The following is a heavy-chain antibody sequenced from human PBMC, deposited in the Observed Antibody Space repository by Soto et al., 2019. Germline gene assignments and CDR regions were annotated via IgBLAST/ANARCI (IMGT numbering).Heavy chain of an antibody. CDR3: ARDFTTYDNFDS. D-gene: IGHD3-22*01. CDR2: IYSSGTT. J-gene: IGHJ4*02. Sequence: LSLTCTVSGASISSGGHYWTWIRQHPGKGLEWIGYIYSSGTTYFNPSLKSRLTMSVDTSKNQFSLSLSSVTAADTAVYYCARDFTTYDNFDSWGQGTLVT. CDR1: GASISSGGHY. V-gene: IGHV4-31*03.